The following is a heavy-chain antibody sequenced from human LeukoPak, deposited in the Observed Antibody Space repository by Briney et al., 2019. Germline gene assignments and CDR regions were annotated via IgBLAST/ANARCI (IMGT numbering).Heavy chain of an antibody. CDR2: ISGSGGST. Sequence: GGSLRLSCAASGFTFSSYGMSWVRQAPGKGLEWVSSISGSGGSTDYADSVKGRFSISRDNSKNTLSLQMNSLRAEDTAVYYCAKGAPIMSYWGQGTLVTVSS. D-gene: IGHD3-16*01. CDR3: AKGAPIMSY. V-gene: IGHV3-23*01. J-gene: IGHJ4*02. CDR1: GFTFSSYG.